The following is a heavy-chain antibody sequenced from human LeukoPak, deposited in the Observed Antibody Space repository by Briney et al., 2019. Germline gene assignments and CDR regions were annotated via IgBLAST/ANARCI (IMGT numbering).Heavy chain of an antibody. V-gene: IGHV4-34*01. D-gene: IGHD3-16*01. CDR1: GGSISSYY. J-gene: IGHJ4*02. Sequence: SETLSLTCTVSGGSISSYYWSWIRQPPGKGLEWIGEINHSGSTNYNPSLKSRVTISVDTSKNQFSLKLSSVTAADTAVYYCARRSRWGGMIDYWGQGTLVTVSS. CDR2: INHSGST. CDR3: ARRSRWGGMIDY.